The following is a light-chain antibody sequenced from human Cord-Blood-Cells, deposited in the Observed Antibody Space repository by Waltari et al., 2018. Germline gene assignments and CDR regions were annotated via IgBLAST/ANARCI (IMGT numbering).Light chain of an antibody. CDR3: QSYDSSLSGVV. CDR2: GNS. Sequence: QSVLTPPPSVSGAPGQRVTISCTGSSPNIGAGYDVPWYQQLPGTAPKLLISGNSNRPLGVPDRFSGSKSGTSASLAITGLQAEDEADYYYQSYDSSLSGVVFGGGTKLTVL. CDR1: SPNIGAGYD. J-gene: IGLJ2*01. V-gene: IGLV1-40*01.